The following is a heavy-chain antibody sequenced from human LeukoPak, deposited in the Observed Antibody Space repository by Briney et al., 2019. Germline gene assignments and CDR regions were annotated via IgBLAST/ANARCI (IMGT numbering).Heavy chain of an antibody. CDR3: ARAIISLND. J-gene: IGHJ4*02. D-gene: IGHD2-21*01. CDR1: GYSISSGYY. CDR2: IYHSGST. Sequence: SETLSLTCTVSGYSISSGYYWGWIRQPPGKGLEWIGSIYHSGSTYYNPSLKSRVTISVDTSKNQFSLKLSSVTAADTAVYYCARAIISLNDWGQGTLVTVSS. V-gene: IGHV4-38-2*02.